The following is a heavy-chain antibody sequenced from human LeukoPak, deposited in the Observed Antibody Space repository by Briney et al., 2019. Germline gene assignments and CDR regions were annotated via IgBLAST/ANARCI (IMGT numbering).Heavy chain of an antibody. CDR2: IIPILGIA. Sequence: GASVKVSCKASGGTFSSYAISWVRQAPGQGLEWMGRIIPILGIANYAQKFQGRVTITADSSTSTAYMDLSSLRSEDTAVYYCARHLYYDSSGYPNAIDYWGQGTLVTVSS. D-gene: IGHD3-22*01. V-gene: IGHV1-69*04. CDR1: GGTFSSYA. CDR3: ARHLYYDSSGYPNAIDY. J-gene: IGHJ4*02.